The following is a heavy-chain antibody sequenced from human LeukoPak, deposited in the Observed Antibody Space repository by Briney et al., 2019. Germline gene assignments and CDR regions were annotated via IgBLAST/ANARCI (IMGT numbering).Heavy chain of an antibody. Sequence: SETLSLTCAVYGGSFSGYYWSWIRQPPGKGLEWIGEINHSGSTNYNPSLKSRVTISVDTSKNQFSLKLSSVTAADTAVYYCARGRGYTRGAGWFDPWGQGTLVTVSS. V-gene: IGHV4-34*01. J-gene: IGHJ5*02. CDR2: INHSGST. CDR1: GGSFSGYY. CDR3: ARGRGYTRGAGWFDP. D-gene: IGHD5-18*01.